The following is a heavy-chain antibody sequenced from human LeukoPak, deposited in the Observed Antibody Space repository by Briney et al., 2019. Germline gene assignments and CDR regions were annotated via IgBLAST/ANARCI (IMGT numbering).Heavy chain of an antibody. Sequence: ASVKVSCKTSGYTFTAYYIHWVRQAPGQGLEWMGWINPNSGGTNYAQKFQGRVTMTRDTSISTAYMELNRLRSDDTAVYYCARDNNYYLDYWGQGTLVTVSS. V-gene: IGHV1-2*02. J-gene: IGHJ4*02. CDR2: INPNSGGT. D-gene: IGHD1-20*01. CDR1: GYTFTAYY. CDR3: ARDNNYYLDY.